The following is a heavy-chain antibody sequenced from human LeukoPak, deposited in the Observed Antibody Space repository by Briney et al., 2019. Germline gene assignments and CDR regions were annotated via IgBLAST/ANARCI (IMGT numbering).Heavy chain of an antibody. D-gene: IGHD2-15*01. CDR1: GGSINSYY. J-gene: IGHJ4*02. Sequence: PSETLSLTCTVSGGSINSYYWGWIRQPPGKGLEWIGSIYYGGSTYYNPSLKSRVTISVDTSKNQFSLKLRSVTAADTAMYYCARKYCSGGDCYSNYWGQGTLVTVSS. CDR2: IYYGGST. CDR3: ARKYCSGGDCYSNY. V-gene: IGHV4-39*01.